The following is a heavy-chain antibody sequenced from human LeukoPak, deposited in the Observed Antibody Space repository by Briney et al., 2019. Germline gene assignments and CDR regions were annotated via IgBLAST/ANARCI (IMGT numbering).Heavy chain of an antibody. Sequence: GGSLRLSCVASGFTFSSSAMSWVRQVPGKGLEWVSGISASGGITYYADSVRGRFTISRDNSKNTLYVQMNSLRDEDTAVYYCAEDQRWESPHYLDSWGQGTLVTVSS. D-gene: IGHD1-26*01. CDR3: AEDQRWESPHYLDS. V-gene: IGHV3-23*01. CDR1: GFTFSSSA. CDR2: ISASGGIT. J-gene: IGHJ4*02.